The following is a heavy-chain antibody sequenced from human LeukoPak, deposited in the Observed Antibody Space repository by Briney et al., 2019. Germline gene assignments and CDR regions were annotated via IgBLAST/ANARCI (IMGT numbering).Heavy chain of an antibody. CDR3: ASIVVVPAATDAFDI. V-gene: IGHV1-24*01. D-gene: IGHD2-2*01. J-gene: IGHJ3*02. Sequence: GASVKVSCKVSGYTLTELSMHWVRQAPGKGLEWVGGFDPEDGETIYAQKFQGRVTMTEDTSTDTAYMELSSLRSEDTAVYYCASIVVVPAATDAFDIWGQGTMVTVSS. CDR1: GYTLTELS. CDR2: FDPEDGET.